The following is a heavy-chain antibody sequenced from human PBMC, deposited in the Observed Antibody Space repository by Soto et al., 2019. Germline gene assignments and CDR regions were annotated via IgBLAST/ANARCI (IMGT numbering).Heavy chain of an antibody. J-gene: IGHJ4*02. CDR2: ISGSGGRT. V-gene: IGHV3-23*01. D-gene: IGHD3-10*01. CDR1: GFTFSNYG. CDR3: AKGASASGREAPGH. Sequence: EVHLLESGGGLVQPGGSLRLACAASGFTFSNYGMTWVRQAPGRGLEWVSAISGSGGRTFYADSLKGRFSISRDNSKNTLFLQMNSLRAGDTAVYYCAKGASASGREAPGHWGQGTLVTVSS.